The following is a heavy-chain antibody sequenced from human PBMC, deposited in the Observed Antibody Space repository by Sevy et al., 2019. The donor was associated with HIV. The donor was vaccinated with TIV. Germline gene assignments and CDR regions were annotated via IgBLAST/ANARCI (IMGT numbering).Heavy chain of an antibody. D-gene: IGHD2-2*01. CDR2: ISGFRSYI. CDR3: ARDGGCTSTSCLLYFDY. Sequence: GGSLRLSCAVSGFTFSTYTMNWVRQAPGKGLEWVSSISGFRSYIYYADSVKGRFTISRDNAKNSLYLQMNSLRAEDTAVYYCARDGGCTSTSCLLYFDYWGQGTLVTVSS. CDR1: GFTFSTYT. J-gene: IGHJ4*01. V-gene: IGHV3-21*01.